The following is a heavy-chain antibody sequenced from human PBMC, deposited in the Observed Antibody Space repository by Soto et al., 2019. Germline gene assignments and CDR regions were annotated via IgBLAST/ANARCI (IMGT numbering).Heavy chain of an antibody. Sequence: ASVKVSCKASGYTFTSYAMHWVRQAPGQRLEWMGWINAGNGNTKDSQKFQGRVTITRDTSASTAYMELSSLRSEDTAVYYCARGGMRWLQLVFRGGAFDIWGQGTMVTVSS. D-gene: IGHD5-12*01. CDR2: INAGNGNT. J-gene: IGHJ3*02. V-gene: IGHV1-3*01. CDR3: ARGGMRWLQLVFRGGAFDI. CDR1: GYTFTSYA.